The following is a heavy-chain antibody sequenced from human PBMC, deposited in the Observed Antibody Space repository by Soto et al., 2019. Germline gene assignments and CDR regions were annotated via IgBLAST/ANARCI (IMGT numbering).Heavy chain of an antibody. Sequence: QVQLVQSAAEVKKPGASVKVSCKTSGYTFIRYGIAWVRQAPGQGLEWVGWISPYNDYTIYAQKLQGRVTMTADTSTRTVYMELRGLKADDTAVYHCARGGDYDNSWGKLSHYGLDVWGQGTSVSVSS. J-gene: IGHJ6*02. V-gene: IGHV1-18*01. CDR3: ARGGDYDNSWGKLSHYGLDV. CDR2: ISPYNDYT. CDR1: GYTFIRYG. D-gene: IGHD3-16*01.